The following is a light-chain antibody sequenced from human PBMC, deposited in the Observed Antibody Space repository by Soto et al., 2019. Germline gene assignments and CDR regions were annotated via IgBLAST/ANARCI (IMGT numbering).Light chain of an antibody. J-gene: IGLJ2*01. Sequence: QSVLTQPPSASGSPGQSVTISCTGTSSDVGGYNYVSWYQQHPGKAPKLMIYEVSKRPSGVPDRFSGSKSGNTASLTVSGLQAEDEADYYCSSYTSSSTVVFGGGTQLTVL. CDR3: SSYTSSSTVV. CDR1: SSDVGGYNY. V-gene: IGLV2-8*01. CDR2: EVS.